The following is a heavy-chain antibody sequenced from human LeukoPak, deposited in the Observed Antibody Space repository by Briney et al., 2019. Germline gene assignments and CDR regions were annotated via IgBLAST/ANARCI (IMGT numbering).Heavy chain of an antibody. J-gene: IGHJ4*02. CDR3: ARDYQTVGATADY. CDR2: ISYDGSNK. D-gene: IGHD1-26*01. V-gene: IGHV3-30*03. Sequence: GGSLRLSCAASGFTFSSYGMHWVRQAPGKGLEWVAVISYDGSNKYYADSVKGRFTISRDNSKNTLYLQMNNLRAEDTAVYYCARDYQTVGATADYWGQGTLVTVSS. CDR1: GFTFSSYG.